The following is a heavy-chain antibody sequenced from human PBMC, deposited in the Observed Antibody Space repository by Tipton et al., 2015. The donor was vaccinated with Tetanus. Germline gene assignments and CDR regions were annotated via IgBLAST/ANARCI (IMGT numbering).Heavy chain of an antibody. D-gene: IGHD4-17*01. V-gene: IGHV1-18*01. Sequence: QGRVTMTTDTSTSTAYMELRSLTSDDTAVYYCARDYGDYQFDYWGQGTLVTVSS. CDR3: ARDYGDYQFDY. J-gene: IGHJ4*02.